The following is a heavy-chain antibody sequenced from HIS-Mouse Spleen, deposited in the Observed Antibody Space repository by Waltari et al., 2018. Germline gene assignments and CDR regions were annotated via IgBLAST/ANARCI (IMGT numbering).Heavy chain of an antibody. CDR1: GFSLSNARMG. CDR2: IFSNDEK. Sequence: QVTLKESGPVLVKPTETLTLTCTVSGFSLSNARMGVSWIRQPPGKALEWLAHIFSNDEKSYSTSLKSRLTITKDTSKSQVVLTMTNMDPVYTATYYCARIPEEMATIFDYWGQGTLVTVSS. J-gene: IGHJ4*02. V-gene: IGHV2-26*01. CDR3: ARIPEEMATIFDY. D-gene: IGHD5-12*01.